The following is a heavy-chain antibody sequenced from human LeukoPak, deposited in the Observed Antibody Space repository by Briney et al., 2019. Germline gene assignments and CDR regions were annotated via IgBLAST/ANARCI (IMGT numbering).Heavy chain of an antibody. Sequence: SETLSLTCPVSGGSISSSSYYWGWIRQPPGKGLEWIGGIYFGGSTYYKPSLKCRVTISVDTSKSQFSLKLSSVTAADTAVYYFARLSGYYSLFDYWGQGTLVTVSS. D-gene: IGHD3-22*01. CDR2: IYFGGST. V-gene: IGHV4-39*01. J-gene: IGHJ4*02. CDR3: ARLSGYYSLFDY. CDR1: GGSISSSSYY.